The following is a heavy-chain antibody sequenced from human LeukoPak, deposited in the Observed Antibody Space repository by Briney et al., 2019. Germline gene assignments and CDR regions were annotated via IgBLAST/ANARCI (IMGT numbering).Heavy chain of an antibody. CDR1: GFTFSTYA. Sequence: GGSLRLSCAASGFTFSTYAMNWVSQAPGKGLEWVSSITGSGSSTYYADSVKGRFTISRDNSKNTLYLQMNSLRAEDTAVYYCAKDLGYYDSSGNWGQGTLVTVSS. J-gene: IGHJ4*02. CDR2: ITGSGSST. D-gene: IGHD3-22*01. CDR3: AKDLGYYDSSGN. V-gene: IGHV3-23*01.